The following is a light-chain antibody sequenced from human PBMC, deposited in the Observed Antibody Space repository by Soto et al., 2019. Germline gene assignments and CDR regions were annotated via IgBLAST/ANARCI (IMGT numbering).Light chain of an antibody. V-gene: IGKV1-9*01. J-gene: IGKJ5*01. Sequence: DIQLTQSPSFLSASVGDRVTITCRASQGISDRLAWYQQRPGKAPNLLIHSASSLQSGVPLRFSGSGSGTEFTLTISSLQPADFAIYYCQQRDGYPITFGQGTRLEMK. CDR3: QQRDGYPIT. CDR1: QGISDR. CDR2: SAS.